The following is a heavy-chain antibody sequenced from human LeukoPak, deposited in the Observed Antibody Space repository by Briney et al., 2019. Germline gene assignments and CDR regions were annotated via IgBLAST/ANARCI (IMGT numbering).Heavy chain of an antibody. Sequence: GESLKISCKGSGYRFSNYWIGWVRQMPGKGLEWMGIIYPGDSDTRYSPSFQGQVTILADKSISTAYPQWSSLKASDTAMYYCARNTAMGARHGMDVWGQGTTVTVSS. CDR3: ARNTAMGARHGMDV. D-gene: IGHD5-18*01. J-gene: IGHJ6*02. V-gene: IGHV5-51*01. CDR2: IYPGDSDT. CDR1: GYRFSNYW.